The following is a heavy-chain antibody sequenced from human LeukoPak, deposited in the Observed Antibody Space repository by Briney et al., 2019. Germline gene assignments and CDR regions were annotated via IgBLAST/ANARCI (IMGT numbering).Heavy chain of an antibody. CDR2: IHTSGST. D-gene: IGHD5-24*01. J-gene: IGHJ3*02. CDR3: ARALPNTDNYNWAFDI. CDR1: GGSLSTFY. Sequence: SETLSLTCTVSGGSLSTFYWNWIRQPAGKGLEWIGRIHTSGSTKYNPSLKSRVTISVDKSNNQSSLKLNYVTAADTAMYYCARALPNTDNYNWAFDIWGQGTMVTVSS. V-gene: IGHV4-4*07.